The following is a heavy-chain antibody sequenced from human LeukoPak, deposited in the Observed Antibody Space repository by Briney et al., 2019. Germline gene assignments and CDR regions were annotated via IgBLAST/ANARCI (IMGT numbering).Heavy chain of an antibody. Sequence: SETLSLTCTVSGGSISSYYWSWIRQPPGKGLEYIGYMYYSGSTYHNPSLKSRVTMSVDTSKNQFSLKLSSVTAADTAVYYCARVNGAFVWGQGTLVTVSS. D-gene: IGHD2-8*01. CDR2: MYYSGST. V-gene: IGHV4-59*08. CDR1: GGSISSYY. CDR3: ARVNGAFV. J-gene: IGHJ4*02.